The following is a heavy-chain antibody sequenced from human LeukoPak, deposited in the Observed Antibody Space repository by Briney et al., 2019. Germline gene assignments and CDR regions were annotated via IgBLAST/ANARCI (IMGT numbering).Heavy chain of an antibody. Sequence: PSETLSLTCAIYGGSFSGYYWNWIRQPPGKGLEWIGELNHRGSTNDNPSLKSRVTMSVDTSKKQFSLKLSSMTAADTAVYYCARIPVAGLTQIKNWFDPWGQGTLVTVSS. CDR1: GGSFSGYY. D-gene: IGHD6-19*01. J-gene: IGHJ5*02. V-gene: IGHV4-34*01. CDR2: LNHRGST. CDR3: ARIPVAGLTQIKNWFDP.